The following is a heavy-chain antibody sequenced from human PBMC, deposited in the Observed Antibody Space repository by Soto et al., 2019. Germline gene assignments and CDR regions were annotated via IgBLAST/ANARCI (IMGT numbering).Heavy chain of an antibody. J-gene: IGHJ4*02. Sequence: EVQLLESGGGLAQPGGSLRLSCAASGFTFSTYAMNWVRQAPGKGLEWVSVMVGDGSSSDYADSVRGRLTISRDNSKTTLYLQMNRLRAEDTAVYYCAKDLRPDGRYDLDYWCQGTMVTVSS. CDR2: MVGDGSSS. D-gene: IGHD2-15*01. CDR1: GFTFSTYA. CDR3: AKDLRPDGRYDLDY. V-gene: IGHV3-23*01.